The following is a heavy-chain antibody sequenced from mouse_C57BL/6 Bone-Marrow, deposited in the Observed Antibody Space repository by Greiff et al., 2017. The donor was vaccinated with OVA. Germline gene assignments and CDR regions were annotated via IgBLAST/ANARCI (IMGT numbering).Heavy chain of an antibody. CDR2: IDPETGGT. CDR3: TRDSSGPYAMDY. V-gene: IGHV1-15*01. CDR1: GYTFTDYE. D-gene: IGHD3-2*02. J-gene: IGHJ4*01. Sequence: QVHVKQSGAELVRPGASVTLSCKASGYTFTDYEMHWVKHTPVHGLEWIGAIDPETGGTAYNQKFKGKAILTADKSSSTAYMELRSLTSEDSAVYYCTRDSSGPYAMDYWGQGTSVTVSS.